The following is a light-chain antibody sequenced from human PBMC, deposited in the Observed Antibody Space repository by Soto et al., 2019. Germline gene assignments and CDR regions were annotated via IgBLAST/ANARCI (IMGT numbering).Light chain of an antibody. CDR2: DAS. V-gene: IGKV1-33*01. CDR1: QDINNY. J-gene: IGKJ5*01. CDR3: QQYGNLPIT. Sequence: DIQMTQSPSSLSASVGDRVTITCQASQDINNYFNWYQQKPGKAPKLLIYDASNLETGVPSRFSGSGSGTDFTFTISSLQPEDIATYSCQQYGNLPITFGQGTRLEI.